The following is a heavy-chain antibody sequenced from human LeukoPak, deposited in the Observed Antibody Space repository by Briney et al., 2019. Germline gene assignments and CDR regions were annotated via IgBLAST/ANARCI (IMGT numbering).Heavy chain of an antibody. Sequence: GGSLRLSCEASGFTFSTYDMHWVRQVTGKGLEWVSAIGTGDDTYYLGSVKGRFTISRENAKNVLYLQMSSLRAEDTAVYYCAREIRETVVTRHYYYGIDVWGQGTTVTVSS. D-gene: IGHD2-15*01. V-gene: IGHV3-13*01. CDR3: AREIRETVVTRHYYYGIDV. CDR1: GFTFSTYD. J-gene: IGHJ6*02. CDR2: IGTGDDT.